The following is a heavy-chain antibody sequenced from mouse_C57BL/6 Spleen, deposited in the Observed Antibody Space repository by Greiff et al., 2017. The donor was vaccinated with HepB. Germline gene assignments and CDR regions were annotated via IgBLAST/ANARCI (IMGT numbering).Heavy chain of an antibody. J-gene: IGHJ2*01. V-gene: IGHV1-66*01. Sequence: VQLQQSGPELVKPGASVKISCKASGYSFTSYYIHWVKQRPGQGLEWIGWIYPGSGNTKYNEKFKSKATLTADTSSSTADMQLSSLTSEDSAVYYCARSGNLYYFDYWGQGTTLTVSS. D-gene: IGHD3-1*01. CDR3: ARSGNLYYFDY. CDR2: IYPGSGNT. CDR1: GYSFTSYY.